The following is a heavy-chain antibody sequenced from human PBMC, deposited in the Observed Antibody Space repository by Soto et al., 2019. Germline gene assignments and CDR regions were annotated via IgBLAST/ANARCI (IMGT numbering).Heavy chain of an antibody. CDR3: VRDLYSSVFDY. D-gene: IGHD6-25*01. CDR1: GFTFRSYW. CDR2: INGDGSTT. Sequence: GGSLRLSCAASGFTFRSYWMHWVRQGPGKGLEWVSRINGDGSTTDYAESVEGRFTISRDNAKNTVYLQMNSLRAEDMAVYYCVRDLYSSVFDYWGQGTLVTVSS. J-gene: IGHJ4*02. V-gene: IGHV3-74*01.